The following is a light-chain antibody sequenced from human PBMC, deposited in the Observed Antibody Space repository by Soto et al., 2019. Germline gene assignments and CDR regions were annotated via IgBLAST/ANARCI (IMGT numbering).Light chain of an antibody. CDR2: DAS. V-gene: IGKV1-5*01. J-gene: IGKJ1*01. Sequence: DIQMTQSPSTLSASVGDRVTITCRASESIRRWLAWYQQKPGKAPKLLIFDASTLESGVPSRFSGRGSETEFTLTISSLQPEDFATYYCQQSYSTPQTFGQGTKVDIK. CDR3: QQSYSTPQT. CDR1: ESIRRW.